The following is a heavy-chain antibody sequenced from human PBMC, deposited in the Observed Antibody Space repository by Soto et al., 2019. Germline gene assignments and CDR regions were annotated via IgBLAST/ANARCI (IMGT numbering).Heavy chain of an antibody. V-gene: IGHV4-59*02. CDR2: IYYTGST. CDR3: ASAMIVVPPPGDHYFYMAV. J-gene: IGHJ6*03. D-gene: IGHD2-2*01. CDR1: GDSVSPYY. Sequence: QVQLQESGPGLVKPSETLSLTCTVSGDSVSPYYWSWIRQPPGKGPEWVGFIYYTGSTDYNPSLKSRVTTSVDTSKNQFSLKLSSVTAADTAVYYCASAMIVVPPPGDHYFYMAVWGKGTTVTVSS.